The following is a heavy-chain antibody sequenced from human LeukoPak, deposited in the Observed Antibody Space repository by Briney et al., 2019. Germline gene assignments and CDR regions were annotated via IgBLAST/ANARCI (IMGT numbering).Heavy chain of an antibody. V-gene: IGHV3-7*01. CDR3: ARVTYNGYAHWFAP. D-gene: IGHD5-12*01. Sequence: GGSLRLSCAASGFIFNTYWMSWVRQAPGKGLEWVANIKQDGSGKYYVDSVKGRFTISRDNAKNSLYLQMNSLRAEDTAVYYCARVTYNGYAHWFAPWGQGTQVIVSS. CDR1: GFIFNTYW. J-gene: IGHJ5*02. CDR2: IKQDGSGK.